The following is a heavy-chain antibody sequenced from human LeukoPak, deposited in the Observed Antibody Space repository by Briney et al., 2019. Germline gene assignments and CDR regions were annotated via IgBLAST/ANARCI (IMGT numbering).Heavy chain of an antibody. J-gene: IGHJ6*03. CDR2: IYSDNT. D-gene: IGHD3-10*01. CDR1: GFTVSSNS. Sequence: SGGSLRLSCTVSGFTVSSNSMSWVRQAPGKGLEWVSFIYSDNTHYSDSVKGRFTISRDNSKNTLYLQMNSLRAEDTAVYYCAKDGGRYYYLSGGIYYMDVWGKGTTVTISS. V-gene: IGHV3-66*03. CDR3: AKDGGRYYYLSGGIYYMDV.